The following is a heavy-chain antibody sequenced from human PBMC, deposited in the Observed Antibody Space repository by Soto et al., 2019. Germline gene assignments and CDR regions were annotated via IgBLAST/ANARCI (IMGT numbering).Heavy chain of an antibody. CDR3: AGYRSGWPYYFDY. Sequence: GESLKISCKGSGYSFTSYWIAWVRQMPGKGLEWMGIIYLSDSDTRYSPSFQGRVTISADKSISTAYLQWSSLEASDTAMYYCAGYRSGWPYYFDYWGQGTLVTVSS. CDR1: GYSFTSYW. CDR2: IYLSDSDT. J-gene: IGHJ4*02. V-gene: IGHV5-51*01. D-gene: IGHD6-19*01.